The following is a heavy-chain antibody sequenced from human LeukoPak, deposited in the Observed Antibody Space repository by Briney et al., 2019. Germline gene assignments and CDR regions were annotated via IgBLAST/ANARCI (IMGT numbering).Heavy chain of an antibody. CDR1: GFTFSDYW. D-gene: IGHD1-26*01. Sequence: GGSLRLSCAASGFTFSDYWMSWVRQTPGKGLEWVANIKEDGSEKDYVDSVKGRFTISRDNANKSVFLQMNNLRAEDTAVYYCVSQGGAPRWGQGTLVIVSS. CDR3: VSQGGAPR. CDR2: IKEDGSEK. J-gene: IGHJ4*02. V-gene: IGHV3-7*01.